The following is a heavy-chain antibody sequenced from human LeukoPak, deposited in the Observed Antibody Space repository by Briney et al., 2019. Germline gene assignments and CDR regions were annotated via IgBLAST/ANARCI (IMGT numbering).Heavy chain of an antibody. CDR2: ISHIGST. D-gene: IGHD1-1*01. CDR3: AGDQLALNALNL. Sequence: SETLSLTRTVSGGSMISHYWSWIRQPPGKALGWLGYISHIGSTNYSPSLKSRVTISVDTSKNQFSLRLSSVTAADTAVYFCAGDQLALNALNLWGQGTMVSVSS. J-gene: IGHJ3*01. CDR1: GGSMISHY. V-gene: IGHV4-59*11.